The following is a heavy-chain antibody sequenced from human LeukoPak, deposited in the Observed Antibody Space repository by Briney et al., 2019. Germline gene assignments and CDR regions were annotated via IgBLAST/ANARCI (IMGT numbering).Heavy chain of an antibody. CDR2: IYYSGST. CDR3: ARDQISINALDM. V-gene: IGHV4-59*01. J-gene: IGHJ3*02. Sequence: SETLSLTCTVSGGSISSYYWSWIRQPPGKGLEWIGYIYYSGSTNYNPSLKSRVTISVDTSKNLFSLKLRSVTAADTAVYYCARDQISINALDMWGQGTMVTVSS. D-gene: IGHD1-14*01. CDR1: GGSISSYY.